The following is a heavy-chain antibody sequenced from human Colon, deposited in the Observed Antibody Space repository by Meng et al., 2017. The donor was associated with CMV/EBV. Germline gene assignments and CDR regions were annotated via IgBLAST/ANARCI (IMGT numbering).Heavy chain of an antibody. CDR1: GITFSGCW. D-gene: IGHD1/OR15-1a*01. CDR3: ARKMRHKNRIFDY. Sequence: AASGITFSGCWMRWGRRAGGQGLGCVAYVGQNGGAAFYRDCVTGRLNISRDKSRNTLYLQMNSLRAEDTAVYYCARKMRHKNRIFDYWGQGTLVTVSS. V-gene: IGHV3-7*01. CDR2: VGQNGGAA. J-gene: IGHJ4*02.